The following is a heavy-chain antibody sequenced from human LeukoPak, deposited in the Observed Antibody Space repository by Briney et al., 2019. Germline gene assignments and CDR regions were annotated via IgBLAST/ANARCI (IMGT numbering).Heavy chain of an antibody. CDR3: ARGSRFGIVVVVAAGGKDV. CDR2: IWYDGSNK. J-gene: IGHJ6*02. V-gene: IGHV3-33*01. D-gene: IGHD2-15*01. CDR1: GFTFSSYG. Sequence: PGGSLRLSCAASGFTFSSYGMHWVRQAPGKGLEWVAVIWYDGSNKYYADSVKDRFTISRDNSKNTLYLQMNSLRAEDTAVYYCARGSRFGIVVVVAAGGKDVWGQGTTVTVSS.